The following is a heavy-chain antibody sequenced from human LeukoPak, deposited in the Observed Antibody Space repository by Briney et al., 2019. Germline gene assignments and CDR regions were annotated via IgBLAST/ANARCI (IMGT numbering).Heavy chain of an antibody. D-gene: IGHD3-10*01. Sequence: ASVKVSCKASGYTFTSYGISWVRQAPGQGLEWMGWISAYNGNTNYAQKLQGRVTMTTDTSTSTAYMELRSLRSDDTAVYYCARGARLVVRGVIGPCDYWGQGALVSASS. V-gene: IGHV1-18*01. CDR1: GYTFTSYG. J-gene: IGHJ4*02. CDR2: ISAYNGNT. CDR3: ARGARLVVRGVIGPCDY.